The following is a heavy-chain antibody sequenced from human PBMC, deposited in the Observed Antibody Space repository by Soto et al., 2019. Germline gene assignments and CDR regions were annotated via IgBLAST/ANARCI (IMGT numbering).Heavy chain of an antibody. V-gene: IGHV3-23*01. Sequence: GGSLRLSCAASGFTFSSYAMSWVRQAPGKGLEWVSAISGSGGSTYYADSGKGRFTISRDNSKNTLYLQMNSLRAEDTAVYYCAKEELRFLRTPPYNWFDPWGQGTLVTVSS. J-gene: IGHJ5*02. CDR1: GFTFSSYA. D-gene: IGHD1-7*01. CDR2: ISGSGGST. CDR3: AKEELRFLRTPPYNWFDP.